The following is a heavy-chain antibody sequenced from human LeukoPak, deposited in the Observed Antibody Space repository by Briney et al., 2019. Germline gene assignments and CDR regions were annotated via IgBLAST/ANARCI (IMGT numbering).Heavy chain of an antibody. V-gene: IGHV1-2*04. CDR2: INPNSGGT. Sequence: GASVKVSCKASGYTFTGYHMHWVRQAPGQGLEWMGWINPNSGGTNYAQKFQGWVTMTRDTSISTAYMELSRLRSDDTAVYYCARAGSSWYGYYYYYGMDVWGQGTTVTVSS. D-gene: IGHD6-13*01. J-gene: IGHJ6*02. CDR3: ARAGSSWYGYYYYYGMDV. CDR1: GYTFTGYH.